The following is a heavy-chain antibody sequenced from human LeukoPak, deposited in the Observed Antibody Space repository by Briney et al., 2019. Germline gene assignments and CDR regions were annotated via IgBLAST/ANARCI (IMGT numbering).Heavy chain of an antibody. CDR1: GYTFAAYY. V-gene: IGHV1-2*02. Sequence: ASVKVSCRTSGYTFAAYYIHLVRQAPGQGLEWMGWVNPNGGGTNYAQKFKDRLTMTRDTSISTAYMELSSLESDDTAVYFCAREGVGGAYAMDVWGQGTTVTVSS. CDR2: VNPNGGGT. CDR3: AREGVGGAYAMDV. J-gene: IGHJ6*02. D-gene: IGHD2-21*01.